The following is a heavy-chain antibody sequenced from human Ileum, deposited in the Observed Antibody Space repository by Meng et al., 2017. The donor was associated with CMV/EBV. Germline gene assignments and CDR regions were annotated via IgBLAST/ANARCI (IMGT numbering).Heavy chain of an antibody. V-gene: IGHV1-18*01. CDR1: GYTFTTYG. CDR3: ARGEAVTGPFDY. D-gene: IGHD6-19*01. CDR2: ISAYNVNT. Sequence: KASGYTFTTYGITWVRQAPGQGLEWMGWISAYNVNTNYAQKLQGRVTLTTDTSTSTAYMELRSLRSDDTAVYYCARGEAVTGPFDYWGQGTLVTVSS. J-gene: IGHJ4*02.